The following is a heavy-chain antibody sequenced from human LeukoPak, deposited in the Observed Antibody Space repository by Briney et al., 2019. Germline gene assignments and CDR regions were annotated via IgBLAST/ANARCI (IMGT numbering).Heavy chain of an antibody. CDR1: GFTFSSYA. J-gene: IGHJ4*02. D-gene: IGHD3-22*01. V-gene: IGHV3-23*01. CDR3: AKGYYYDSSGYYPECFDY. CDR2: ISGSGGST. Sequence: PGGSLRLSCAASGFTFSSYAMSWVRQAPGKGLEWVPAISGSGGSTYYADSVKGRFTISRDNSKNTLYLQMNSLRAEDTAVYYCAKGYYYDSSGYYPECFDYWGQGTLVTVSS.